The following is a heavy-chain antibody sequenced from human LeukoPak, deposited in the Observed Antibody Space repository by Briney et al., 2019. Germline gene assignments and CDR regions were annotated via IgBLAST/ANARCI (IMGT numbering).Heavy chain of an antibody. J-gene: IGHJ4*02. CDR3: AKEATYYDILTGYRNEYYFDY. D-gene: IGHD3-9*01. V-gene: IGHV3-30*18. CDR1: GFTFSSYG. CDR2: ISYDGSNK. Sequence: PGGSLILSCAASGFTFSSYGLHWVRQAPGKGLEWVAVISYDGSNKYYADSVKGRFTISRDNSKNTLYLQMNSLRAEDTAVYYCAKEATYYDILTGYRNEYYFDYWGQGTLVTVSS.